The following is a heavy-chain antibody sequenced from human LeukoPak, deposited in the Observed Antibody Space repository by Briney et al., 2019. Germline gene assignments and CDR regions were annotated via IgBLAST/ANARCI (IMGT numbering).Heavy chain of an antibody. D-gene: IGHD3-22*01. CDR2: INTNTGNP. Sequence: ASVTVSFKASGYTFTSYAMNWVRQAPGQGLEWVGWINTNTGNPTYAQGFTGRFVFSLDTSVSTAYLQISSLKAEDTAVYYCARVRSGYYDSSAVTNWFDPWGQGTLVTVSS. CDR1: GYTFTSYA. V-gene: IGHV7-4-1*02. CDR3: ARVRSGYYDSSAVTNWFDP. J-gene: IGHJ5*02.